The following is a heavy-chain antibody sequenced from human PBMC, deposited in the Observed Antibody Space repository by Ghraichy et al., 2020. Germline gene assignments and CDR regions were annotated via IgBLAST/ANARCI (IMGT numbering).Heavy chain of an antibody. Sequence: GGSLRLSCAASGFTFSSYAMSWVRQAPGKGLEWVSAISGSGGSTYYADSVKGRFTISRDNSKNTLYLQMNSLRAEDTAVYYCAKTPDKYGDYGLWYFDLWGRGTLVTVSS. CDR1: GFTFSSYA. J-gene: IGHJ2*01. CDR3: AKTPDKYGDYGLWYFDL. CDR2: ISGSGGST. V-gene: IGHV3-23*01. D-gene: IGHD4-17*01.